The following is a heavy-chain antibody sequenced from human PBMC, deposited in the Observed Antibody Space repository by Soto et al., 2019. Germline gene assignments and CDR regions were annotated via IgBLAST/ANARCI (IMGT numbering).Heavy chain of an antibody. D-gene: IGHD1-26*01. CDR2: ISAYNGNT. V-gene: IGHV1-18*04. Sequence: ASVKVSCKASGYTFTSYGISWVRQAPGQGLEWMGWISAYNGNTNYAQKLQGRVTMTTDTPTSTAYMELRSLRSDDTAVYYCARSIVGAMLNDYWGQGTLVTVSS. J-gene: IGHJ4*02. CDR1: GYTFTSYG. CDR3: ARSIVGAMLNDY.